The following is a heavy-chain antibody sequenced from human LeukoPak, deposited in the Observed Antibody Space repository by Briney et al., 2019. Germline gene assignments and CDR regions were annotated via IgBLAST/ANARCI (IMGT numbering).Heavy chain of an antibody. Sequence: GESLKISCKGSGYSFSTYWISWVRQMPGKGLEWMGRIDPSDSFTNYSPSFQGHVTISADKSISTAYLQWSSLKASDTAIYYCARHRDYYDMSGHDYWGQESWSPSPQ. D-gene: IGHD3-22*01. J-gene: IGHJ4*01. CDR2: IDPSDSFT. CDR1: GYSFSTYW. V-gene: IGHV5-10-1*01. CDR3: ARHRDYYDMSGHDY.